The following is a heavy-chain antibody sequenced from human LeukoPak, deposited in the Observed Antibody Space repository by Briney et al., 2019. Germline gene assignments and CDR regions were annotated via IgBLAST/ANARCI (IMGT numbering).Heavy chain of an antibody. J-gene: IGHJ4*02. CDR2: IYPDDSDT. CDR1: GYRFTSYW. CDR3: AIGGDSTTSCYRCFDY. Sequence: GESLKISCQGSGYRFTSYWIGWVRQMPGKGLEWMGLIYPDDSDTRCSPSFQGQVTISADKSISTAYLQWSSLKASDTAMYYCAIGGDSTTSCYRCFDYWGQGTLVTVSS. D-gene: IGHD2-2*02. V-gene: IGHV5-51*01.